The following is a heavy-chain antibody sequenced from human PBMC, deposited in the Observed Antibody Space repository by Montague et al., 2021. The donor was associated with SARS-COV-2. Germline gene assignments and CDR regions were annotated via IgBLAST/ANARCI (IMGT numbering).Heavy chain of an antibody. D-gene: IGHD1/OR15-1a*01. J-gene: IGHJ3*02. CDR3: ARWGLNNAFDI. CDR1: GDSISRSHYF. V-gene: IGHV4-39*02. Sequence: SETLSLTCSVSGDSISRSHYFWAWIRQPPGMGLKWIGSIYFTGXTXYXXSLKSRVTISIDTSKNHFSLRLSSVTAADSAVFYCARWGLNNAFDIWGLGTMITISS. CDR2: IYFTGXT.